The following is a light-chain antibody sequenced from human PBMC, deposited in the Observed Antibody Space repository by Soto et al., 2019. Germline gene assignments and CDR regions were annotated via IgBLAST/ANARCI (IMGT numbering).Light chain of an antibody. CDR1: QSVSSN. CDR3: QQYNNLPPIP. J-gene: IGKJ5*01. V-gene: IGKV3-15*01. Sequence: IVVKKSPAAVSVSPGERATLSCSASQSVSSNLAWYQQKPGQAPRLLIYGASTRATGIPARFSGSGSGTEFTLTISCLQSEDFAVHYCQQYNNLPPIPFGEGARMEIK. CDR2: GAS.